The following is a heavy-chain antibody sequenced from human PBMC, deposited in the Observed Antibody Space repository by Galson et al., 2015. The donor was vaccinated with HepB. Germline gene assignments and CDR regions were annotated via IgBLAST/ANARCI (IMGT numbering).Heavy chain of an antibody. J-gene: IGHJ2*01. CDR2: IGGTSNNV. D-gene: IGHD1-26*01. CDR3: ARGSRGGYYFDL. Sequence: SLRLSCAASGFTFSTYSMNWVRQAPGKGLEWVSYIGGTSNNVFYSDSVKGRFTISRDNAKNLVNLQMNSLRAEDTAVYYCARGSRGGYYFDLWGRGALVAVSS. V-gene: IGHV3-48*01. CDR1: GFTFSTYS.